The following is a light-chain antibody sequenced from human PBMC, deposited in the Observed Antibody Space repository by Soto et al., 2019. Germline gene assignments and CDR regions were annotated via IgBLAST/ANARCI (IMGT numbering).Light chain of an antibody. CDR2: DDS. Sequence: SYELTQPPSVSVAPGQTASITCGGNVIGSISVHWYQQKPVQAPVLVVYDDSDRPSGIPERFSGSNSRNTATLTISRVDAGDEADYYCQVWDSSSDHVIFGGGTKLTVL. CDR3: QVWDSSSDHVI. V-gene: IGLV3-21*02. J-gene: IGLJ2*01. CDR1: VIGSIS.